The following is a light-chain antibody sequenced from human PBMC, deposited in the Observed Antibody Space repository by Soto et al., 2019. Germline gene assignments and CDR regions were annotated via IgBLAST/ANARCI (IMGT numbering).Light chain of an antibody. CDR1: QDIAGY. CDR2: GAS. V-gene: IGKV1D-16*01. J-gene: IGKJ1*01. CDR3: QQYNTYLWT. Sequence: IPGTQSPSSVSASAGERVTITCRASQDIAGYVAWYPHKPGRTPELLSHGASRLQSGVPARFSGRGSGPEFTLTISSLQPDDFATYYCQQYNTYLWTFGQGTKVDIK.